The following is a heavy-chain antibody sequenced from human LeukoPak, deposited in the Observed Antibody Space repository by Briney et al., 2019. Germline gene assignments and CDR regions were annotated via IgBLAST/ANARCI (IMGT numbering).Heavy chain of an antibody. CDR2: ISSSSGYI. CDR3: ANLELQGETVMDTMNY. J-gene: IGHJ4*02. D-gene: IGHD5-18*01. Sequence: GGSLRLSCAASGFTFSNYNMNWVRQAPGKGLEWVSSISSSSGYIYYADSVKGRFTISRDNAKNSLYLQMNSLRAEDTAVYYCANLELQGETVMDTMNYWGQGTLVTVSS. V-gene: IGHV3-21*01. CDR1: GFTFSNYN.